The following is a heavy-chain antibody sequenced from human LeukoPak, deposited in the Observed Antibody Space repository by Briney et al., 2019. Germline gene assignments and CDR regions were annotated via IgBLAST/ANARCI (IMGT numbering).Heavy chain of an antibody. Sequence: PSETLSLTCAVSGGSISTSSNYWGWIRQPPGKGLEWSGNIYYSGSTDYNPSLKSRVTISVDTSKNQFSLKLSSVTAADTAVYYCARQRRCTASSDVGDYWGQGTLVTVSS. V-gene: IGHV4-39*01. CDR3: ARQRRCTASSDVGDY. CDR2: IYYSGST. J-gene: IGHJ4*02. D-gene: IGHD6-6*01. CDR1: GGSISTSSNY.